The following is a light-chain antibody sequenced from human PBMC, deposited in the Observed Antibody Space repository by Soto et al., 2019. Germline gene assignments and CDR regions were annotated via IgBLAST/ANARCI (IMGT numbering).Light chain of an antibody. V-gene: IGKV3-20*01. J-gene: IGKJ1*01. Sequence: EIVLTQSPGTLYLSPGERATLSCRASQSVTGSYLAWYQQKPGQAPRLVIYGTYNRATGIPDRFSGSGSGTDLTLTISRLEPEDFAVYYCQHYGISSWTFGQGTKVEIK. CDR2: GTY. CDR1: QSVTGSY. CDR3: QHYGISSWT.